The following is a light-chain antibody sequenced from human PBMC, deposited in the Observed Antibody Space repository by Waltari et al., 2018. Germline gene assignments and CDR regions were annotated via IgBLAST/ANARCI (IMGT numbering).Light chain of an antibody. CDR3: QQYNSYSLLT. CDR2: KAS. CDR1: QSISNW. Sequence: DIQMTQSPSTLSASVGDRVIITCRASQSISNWWAWYQQKPGKAPKLLIYKASTLESGVPSRFSGSGSGTDFTLTISSLQPDDFATYYCQQYNSYSLLTFGGGTKIEIK. J-gene: IGKJ4*01. V-gene: IGKV1-5*03.